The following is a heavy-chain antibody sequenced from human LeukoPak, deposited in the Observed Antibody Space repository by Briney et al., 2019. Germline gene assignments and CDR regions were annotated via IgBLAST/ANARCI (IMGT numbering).Heavy chain of an antibody. CDR3: ARGPGGILTGAHDY. Sequence: KPSETLSLTCTVPVGSITGYYWNWIRQPPGKGLECIGSVQYSGSTYYSPSLKSRVTISVDTSKNQFSLKLSSVTAADTAVYYCARGPGGILTGAHDYWGQGTLVTVSS. V-gene: IGHV4-59*13. CDR1: VGSITGYY. CDR2: VQYSGST. J-gene: IGHJ4*02. D-gene: IGHD3-9*01.